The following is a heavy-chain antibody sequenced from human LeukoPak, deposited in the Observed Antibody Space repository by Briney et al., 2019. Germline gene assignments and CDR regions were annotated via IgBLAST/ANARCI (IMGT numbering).Heavy chain of an antibody. V-gene: IGHV3-23*01. J-gene: IGHJ5*02. Sequence: PGGPLRLSCAASGFTFSSYAMSWVRQAPGEGLEWVSTISGSGGSTYYADSVKGRFTISRDNSKNTLYLQMNSLRAEDTAVYYCAKGRVAAAATWSWFDPWGQGTLVTVSS. CDR1: GFTFSSYA. CDR2: ISGSGGST. D-gene: IGHD6-13*01. CDR3: AKGRVAAAATWSWFDP.